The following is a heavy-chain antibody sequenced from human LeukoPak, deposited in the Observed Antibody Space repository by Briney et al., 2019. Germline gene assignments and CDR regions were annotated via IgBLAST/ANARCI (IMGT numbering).Heavy chain of an antibody. CDR1: GYTFTGYY. Sequence: ASVKVSCKASGYTFTGYYMHWVRQAPGQGLEWMGRINPNSSGTKYAQKFQGRVTMTRDTSIRTAHMELSRLRSDDTVVYFCARVVGPRIAAAGNWFDPWGQGTLVTVSS. D-gene: IGHD6-13*01. J-gene: IGHJ5*02. CDR2: INPNSSGT. V-gene: IGHV1-2*05. CDR3: ARVVGPRIAAAGNWFDP.